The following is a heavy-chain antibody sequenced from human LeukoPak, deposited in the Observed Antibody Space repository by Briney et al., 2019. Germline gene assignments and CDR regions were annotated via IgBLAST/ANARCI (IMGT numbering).Heavy chain of an antibody. CDR3: ARDIAALDY. V-gene: IGHV4-34*01. J-gene: IGHJ4*02. CDR1: GGSFSDYY. CDR2: INHNGST. Sequence: PSETLSLICAVYGGSFSDYYWSWIRQPPGKGLEWIGEINHNGSTSYNPSLKSRVTISVDTSKKQFSLKLRSVTAADTAVYYCARDIAALDYWGQGILVTVSS. D-gene: IGHD6-13*01.